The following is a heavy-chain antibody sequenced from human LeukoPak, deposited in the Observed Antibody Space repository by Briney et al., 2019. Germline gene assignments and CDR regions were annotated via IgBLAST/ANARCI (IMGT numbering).Heavy chain of an antibody. J-gene: IGHJ4*02. D-gene: IGHD1-26*01. CDR3: ARDNIVGAAFDY. V-gene: IGHV1-18*01. Sequence: GASVKVSCKASGYTFTSYGISWVGQAPGQGREGMGWISAYNGKTNYAQKLQGRVTMTTDTSTSTAYMELRSLRSDDTAVYYCARDNIVGAAFDYSGQGTLVTVSS. CDR2: ISAYNGKT. CDR1: GYTFTSYG.